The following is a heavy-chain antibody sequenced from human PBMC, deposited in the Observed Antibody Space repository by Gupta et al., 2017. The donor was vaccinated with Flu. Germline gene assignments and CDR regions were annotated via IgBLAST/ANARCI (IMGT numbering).Heavy chain of an antibody. D-gene: IGHD1-26*01. V-gene: IGHV1-46*01. CDR3: ARTGLQGGSRSIFDY. CDR2: INPSGGST. J-gene: IGHJ4*02. Sequence: QVQLVQSGAEVKKPGASVKVSCKASGYTFTSYYMHWVRQAPGQGLEWMGIINPSGGSTSYAQKFQGRVTMTRDTSTSTVYMELSSLRSEDTAVYYCARTGLQGGSRSIFDYWGQGTLVTVSS. CDR1: GYTFTSYY.